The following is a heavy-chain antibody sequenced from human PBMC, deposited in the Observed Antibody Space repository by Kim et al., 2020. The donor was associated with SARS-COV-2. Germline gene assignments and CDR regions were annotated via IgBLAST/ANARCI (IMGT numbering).Heavy chain of an antibody. CDR3: AKEKEEQGGSFDY. D-gene: IGHD3-10*01. CDR1: GFTFDDYA. V-gene: IGHV3-43D*03. CDR2: ISWDGGST. Sequence: GGSLRLSCAASGFTFDDYAMHWVRQAPGKGLEWVSLISWDGGSTYYADSVKGRFTISRDNSKNSLYLQMNSLRAEDTALYYCAKEKEEQGGSFDYWGQGTLVTVSS. J-gene: IGHJ4*02.